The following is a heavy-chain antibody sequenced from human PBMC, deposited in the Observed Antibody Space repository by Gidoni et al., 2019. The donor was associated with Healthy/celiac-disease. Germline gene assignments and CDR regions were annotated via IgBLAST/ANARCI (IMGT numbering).Heavy chain of an antibody. CDR3: AKDSCAGYSSSWRYYDY. CDR2: ISWNSGSI. CDR1: GFTFDDHA. Sequence: EVQLVESGGGLVQPGRSLRLSCAASGFTFDDHAIHWVRQAPGKGLEWVSAISWNSGSIGYATSVKGRFTISRDSAKNSLYLQMNRLRAEDTTLYYCAKDSCAGYSSSWRYYDYWGQGTLGTVSS. J-gene: IGHJ4*02. V-gene: IGHV3-9*01. D-gene: IGHD6-13*01.